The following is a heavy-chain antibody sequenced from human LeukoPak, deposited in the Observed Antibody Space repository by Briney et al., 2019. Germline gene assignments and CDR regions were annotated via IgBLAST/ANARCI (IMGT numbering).Heavy chain of an antibody. CDR2: IYYSGST. CDR1: GCSISSYY. CDR3: ARLRGGGKYYYDSSGYYSAAFDI. Sequence: SETLSLTCTVSGCSISSYYWSWIRQPPGKGLEWIGYIYYSGSTNYNPSLKSRVTISVDTSKNQFSLKLSSVTAADTAVYYCARLRGGGKYYYDSSGYYSAAFDIWGQGTMVTVSS. V-gene: IGHV4-59*08. J-gene: IGHJ3*02. D-gene: IGHD3-22*01.